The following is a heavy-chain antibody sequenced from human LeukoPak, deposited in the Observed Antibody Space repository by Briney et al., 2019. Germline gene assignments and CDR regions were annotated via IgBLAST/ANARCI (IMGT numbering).Heavy chain of an antibody. CDR3: TRDSGPIVVVPANKGGRWFDP. V-gene: IGHV1-18*01. CDR2: ISAYNGNT. J-gene: IGHJ5*02. Sequence: ASVKVSCKASGYTFTSYGISWVRQAPGQGLEWMGWISAYNGNTNYARKLQGRVTMTTDTSTSTAYMELRSLRSDDTAVYYCTRDSGPIVVVPANKGGRWFDPWGQGTLVTVSS. D-gene: IGHD2-2*01. CDR1: GYTFTSYG.